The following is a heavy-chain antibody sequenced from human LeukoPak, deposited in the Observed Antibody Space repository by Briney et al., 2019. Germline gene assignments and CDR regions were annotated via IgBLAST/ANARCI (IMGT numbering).Heavy chain of an antibody. V-gene: IGHV4-4*07. J-gene: IGHJ6*03. D-gene: IGHD5-12*01. Sequence: SETLSLTCTVSGGSISSYYRSWIRQPAGKGLEWIGRIYTSGSTNYNPSLKSRVTMSVDTSKNQFSLKLSSVTAADTAVYYCARGLPVWLPDYYYYMDVWGKGTTVTVSS. CDR2: IYTSGST. CDR1: GGSISSYY. CDR3: ARGLPVWLPDYYYYMDV.